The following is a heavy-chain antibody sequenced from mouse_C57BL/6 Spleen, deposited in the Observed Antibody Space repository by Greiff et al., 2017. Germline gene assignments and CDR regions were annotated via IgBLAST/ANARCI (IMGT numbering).Heavy chain of an antibody. CDR3: ARQAITTDWYLDV. D-gene: IGHD1-1*01. J-gene: IGHJ1*03. CDR1: GFTFSDYG. V-gene: IGHV5-15*01. CDR2: ISNLAYSI. Sequence: EVQLVESGGGLVQPGGSLKLSCAASGFTFSDYGMAWVRQAPRKGPEWVAFISNLAYSIYYADTVTGRFTIASENAKNTLYLEMSSLSSEDTAMYYCARQAITTDWYLDVWGTGTTVSVSS.